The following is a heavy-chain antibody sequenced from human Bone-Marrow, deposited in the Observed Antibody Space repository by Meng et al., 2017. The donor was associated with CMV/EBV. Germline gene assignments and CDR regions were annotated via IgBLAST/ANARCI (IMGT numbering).Heavy chain of an antibody. Sequence: GESLKISCAASGFTVSSNYMSWVRQAPGKGLEWVSVIYSGGSTYYADSVKGRFTISRDNSKNTLYLQMNSLRAEDTAVYYCARDLPTFGGVSGMDVWGHGTTVTVPS. CDR3: ARDLPTFGGVSGMDV. CDR2: IYSGGST. J-gene: IGHJ6*02. CDR1: GFTVSSNY. D-gene: IGHD3-16*01. V-gene: IGHV3-66*02.